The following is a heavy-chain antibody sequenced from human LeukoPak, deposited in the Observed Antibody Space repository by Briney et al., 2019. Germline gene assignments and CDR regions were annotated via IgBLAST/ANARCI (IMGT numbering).Heavy chain of an antibody. CDR2: IYYSGST. J-gene: IGHJ1*01. V-gene: IGHV4-59*08. CDR3: TGEASGYSYGYEEH. D-gene: IGHD5-18*01. CDR1: GGSISSYY. Sequence: SETLSLTCTVSGGSISSYYWSWIRQPPGKGLEWIGYIYYSGSTNYNPSLKSRVTISVDTSKNQFSLKLSSVTAADTAVYYCTGEASGYSYGYEEHWGQGTLVTVSS.